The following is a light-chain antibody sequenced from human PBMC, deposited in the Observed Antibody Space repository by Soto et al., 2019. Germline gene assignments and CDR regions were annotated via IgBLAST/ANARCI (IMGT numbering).Light chain of an antibody. J-gene: IGKJ5*01. CDR2: DAS. V-gene: IGKV3D-11*02. Sequence: EVVMTQSPATLSVSPGARATLSCRASETVATNLAWYQQQPGQAPRLLIYDASNRATGIPARFSGSGSGTDFTLTISSLEPEDFAVYYCQQRKNWQVTFGQGTRLEIK. CDR3: QQRKNWQVT. CDR1: ETVATN.